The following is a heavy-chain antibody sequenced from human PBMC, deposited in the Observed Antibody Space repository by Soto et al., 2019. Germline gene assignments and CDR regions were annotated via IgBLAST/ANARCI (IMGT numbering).Heavy chain of an antibody. D-gene: IGHD2-8*01. J-gene: IGHJ6*02. Sequence: EVQLLESGGGLVQPGGSLRLSCAASGFTFSSYAMSWVRQAPGKGLEWVSAISGSGGSTYYADSVKGRFTISRDNSKNTLYLQMNSLRAEDTAVYYCAKSSCTNGVCYTLGDYYYYGMDVWGQGTTVTVSS. CDR3: AKSSCTNGVCYTLGDYYYYGMDV. CDR2: ISGSGGST. CDR1: GFTFSSYA. V-gene: IGHV3-23*01.